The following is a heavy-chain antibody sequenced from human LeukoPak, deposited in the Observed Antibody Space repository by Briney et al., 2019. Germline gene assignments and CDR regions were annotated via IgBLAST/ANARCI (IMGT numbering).Heavy chain of an antibody. Sequence: AASVKVSCKASGYTFTGYYMHWVRQAPGQGLEWMGWINPNSGGTNYAQKFQGWVTMTRDTSISTAYMELRSLRSDDTAVYYCARVGIAARRGLGDIWGQGTIVTVSS. D-gene: IGHD6-6*01. CDR2: INPNSGGT. J-gene: IGHJ3*02. CDR1: GYTFTGYY. CDR3: ARVGIAARRGLGDI. V-gene: IGHV1-2*04.